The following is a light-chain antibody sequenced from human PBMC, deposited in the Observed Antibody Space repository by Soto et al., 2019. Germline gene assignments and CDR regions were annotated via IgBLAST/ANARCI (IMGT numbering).Light chain of an antibody. Sequence: EIVMTQSPATLSVSPGERATLSCRASQSVSSNLAWSQQKPGQAPRLLIYGASTRATGIPARFSGSGSGTEFTHTISSLQSKDFSVYYCQQYNNWPPITFGQGTRLEIK. J-gene: IGKJ5*01. CDR2: GAS. CDR1: QSVSSN. CDR3: QQYNNWPPIT. V-gene: IGKV3-15*01.